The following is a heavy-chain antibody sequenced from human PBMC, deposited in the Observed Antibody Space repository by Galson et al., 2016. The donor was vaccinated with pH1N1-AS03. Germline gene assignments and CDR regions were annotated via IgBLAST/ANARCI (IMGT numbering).Heavy chain of an antibody. CDR2: IWYDGSNK. D-gene: IGHD5-24*01. J-gene: IGHJ4*02. CDR1: GFTFRDYG. V-gene: IGHV3-33*01. CDR3: ARDRPNYNVYLDH. Sequence: SLRLSCAASGFTFRDYGFHWVRQAPGKGLEWVAVIWYDGSNKNYVDSVKGRFIVSRDNPNDTLYLQMNSLRAEDTAVYYCARDRPNYNVYLDHWGQGILVTVSS.